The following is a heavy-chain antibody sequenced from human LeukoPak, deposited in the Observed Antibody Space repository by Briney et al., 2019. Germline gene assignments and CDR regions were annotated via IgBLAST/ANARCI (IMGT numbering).Heavy chain of an antibody. D-gene: IGHD3-10*01. Sequence: GGSLRLSCAASGFTFSSYAMSWVRQAPGKGLEWVAFISYDGTNKYYADSVKGRFTISRDNSENTVYLQMNSLRAGDTAVYYCAREHYYGSGSYPNYWGQGTLVTVSS. CDR2: ISYDGTNK. J-gene: IGHJ4*02. CDR1: GFTFSSYA. CDR3: AREHYYGSGSYPNY. V-gene: IGHV3-30-3*01.